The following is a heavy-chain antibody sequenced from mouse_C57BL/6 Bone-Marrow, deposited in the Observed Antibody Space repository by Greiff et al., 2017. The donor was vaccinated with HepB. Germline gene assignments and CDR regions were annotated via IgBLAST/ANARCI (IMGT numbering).Heavy chain of an antibody. J-gene: IGHJ3*01. D-gene: IGHD1-1*01. Sequence: EVQLVESVAELVRPGASVKLSCTASGFNIKNTYMHWVKQRPEQGLEWIGRIDPANGNTKYAPKFQGKATITADTSSNTAYLQLSSLTSEDTAIYYCARYYGSSYGWFAYWGQGTLVTVSA. V-gene: IGHV14-3*01. CDR1: GFNIKNTY. CDR3: ARYYGSSYGWFAY. CDR2: IDPANGNT.